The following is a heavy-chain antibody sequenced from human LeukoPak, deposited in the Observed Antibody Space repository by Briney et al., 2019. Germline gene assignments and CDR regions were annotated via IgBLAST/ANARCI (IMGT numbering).Heavy chain of an antibody. CDR1: GFTFSSYA. CDR3: AKDGHYDFWSGYYTNFDY. Sequence: PGGSLRLSCAASGFTFSSYAMSWVRQAPGKGLEWASVISGSGGSTYYADSVKGRFTISRDNSKNTLYLQMNSLRAEDTAVYYCAKDGHYDFWSGYYTNFDYWGQGTLVTVSS. D-gene: IGHD3-3*01. CDR2: ISGSGGST. J-gene: IGHJ4*02. V-gene: IGHV3-23*01.